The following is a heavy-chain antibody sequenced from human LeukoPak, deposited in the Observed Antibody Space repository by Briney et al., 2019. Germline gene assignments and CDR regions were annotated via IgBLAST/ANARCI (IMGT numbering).Heavy chain of an antibody. V-gene: IGHV3-23*01. D-gene: IGHD2-15*01. CDR2: ISGIVDGT. J-gene: IGHJ6*02. CDR3: AKDPGYCSGGSCYLGRYGMDV. Sequence: GASLRLSCAASRFTFRSYAMSWVRQAPGKGLGWGSAISGIVDGTYYADSLKGRFSMSRYNSKNTLYLQMNSLRAEDTAVYYCAKDPGYCSGGSCYLGRYGMDVWGQGTTVTVSS. CDR1: RFTFRSYA.